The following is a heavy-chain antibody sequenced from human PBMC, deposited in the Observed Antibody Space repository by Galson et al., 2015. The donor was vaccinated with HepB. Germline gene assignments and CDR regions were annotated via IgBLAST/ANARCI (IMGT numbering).Heavy chain of an antibody. J-gene: IGHJ4*02. CDR3: ARDSVRIAVAGTLEG. D-gene: IGHD6-19*01. CDR2: ISSSSSYI. V-gene: IGHV3-21*01. CDR1: GFAVRGYS. Sequence: PLRLSCVAPGFAVRGYSMIWVRQAPGKGLGWVSCISSSSSYIYYADSVKGRFTISRDNAKNSLYLQMNSLRAEDTAVYYCARDSVRIAVAGTLEGWGQGTLVTVS.